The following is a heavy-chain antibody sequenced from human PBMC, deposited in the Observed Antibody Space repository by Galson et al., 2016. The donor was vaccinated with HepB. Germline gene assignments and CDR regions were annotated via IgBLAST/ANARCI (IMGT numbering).Heavy chain of an antibody. CDR3: ARSSGWQDPFDY. J-gene: IGHJ4*02. V-gene: IGHV4-31*03. CDR1: GGSISSGGYY. CDR2: IYFSGST. Sequence: TLSLTCSVSGGSISSGGYYWSWIRQHPGKGLKWIGYIYFSGSTYYSPSLKSRVTISLDTSQNQFSLKLISVTAADTAVYYCARSSGWQDPFDYWGQGTLVTVSS. D-gene: IGHD6-19*01.